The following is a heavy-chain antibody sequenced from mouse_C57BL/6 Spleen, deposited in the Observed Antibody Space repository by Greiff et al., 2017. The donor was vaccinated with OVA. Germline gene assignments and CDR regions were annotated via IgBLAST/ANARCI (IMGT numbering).Heavy chain of an antibody. CDR2: IDPSDSET. D-gene: IGHD2-10*01. J-gene: IGHJ2*01. CDR1: GYTFTSYW. Sequence: QVQLKQPGAELVRPGSSVKLSCKASGYTFTSYWMHWVKQRPIQGLEWIGNIDPSDSETHYNQKFKDKATLTVDKSSSTAYMQLSSLTSEDSAVYYCARSAYWDFDYWGQGTTLTVSS. V-gene: IGHV1-52*01. CDR3: ARSAYWDFDY.